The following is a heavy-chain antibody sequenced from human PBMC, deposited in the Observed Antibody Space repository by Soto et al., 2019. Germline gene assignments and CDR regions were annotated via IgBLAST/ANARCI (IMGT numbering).Heavy chain of an antibody. V-gene: IGHV3-30*18. CDR1: GLTFSTYD. CDR3: AKVSISKSSAVTFDS. CDR2: DSDEAGYK. J-gene: IGHJ4*02. D-gene: IGHD2-2*01. Sequence: QVQLVESGGGMVQPGRSLRLSCTVSGLTFSTYDMHWVRQAPGKGLEWVAVDSDEAGYKNYEDSVKCRFTISRDKSKTTLYLQMNGLRPEDTAVYYCAKVSISKSSAVTFDSWGQGTLGTVSS.